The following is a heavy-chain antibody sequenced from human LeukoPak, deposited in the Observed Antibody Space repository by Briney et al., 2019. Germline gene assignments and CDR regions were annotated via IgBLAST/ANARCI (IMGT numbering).Heavy chain of an antibody. V-gene: IGHV4-59*01. CDR1: GGSISSYY. CDR2: IYYSGST. CDR3: ARVYAPYSSNHFDY. D-gene: IGHD6-13*01. J-gene: IGHJ4*02. Sequence: PSEALSLTCTVSGGSISSYYWSWIRQPPGKGLEWIGYIYYSGSTNYNPSPKSRVTISVDTSKNQFSLKLSSVTAADTAVYYCARVYAPYSSNHFDYWGQGTLVTVSS.